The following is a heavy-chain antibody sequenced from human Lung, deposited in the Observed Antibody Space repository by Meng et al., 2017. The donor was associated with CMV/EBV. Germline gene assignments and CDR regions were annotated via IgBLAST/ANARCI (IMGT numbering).Heavy chain of an antibody. CDR1: GYTFTRYP. D-gene: IGHD6-19*01. J-gene: IGHJ4*02. CDR2: ISTNTGNP. Sequence: QGNVVQAGSELKKPVASVKVSCKASGYTFTRYPMNWVRQAPGQGLEWMGWISTNTGNPTYAQGFTGRFVFSVDTSVSTAYLQISSLKAEDTAVYYCGTLKYTSGFYGPAYWGQGALVTVSS. V-gene: IGHV7-4-1*02. CDR3: GTLKYTSGFYGPAY.